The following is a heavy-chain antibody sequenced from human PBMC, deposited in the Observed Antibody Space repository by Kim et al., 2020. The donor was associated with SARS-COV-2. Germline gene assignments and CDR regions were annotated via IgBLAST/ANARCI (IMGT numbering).Heavy chain of an antibody. Sequence: GGSLRLSCAASGFTFSSYAMHWVRQAPGKGLEWVAVISYDGSNKYYADSVKGRITISRDNSKNTLYLQMNSLRAEDTAVYYCARGNIVATTRYVQHWGQG. J-gene: IGHJ1*01. V-gene: IGHV3-30-3*01. CDR3: ARGNIVATTRYVQH. CDR1: GFTFSSYA. D-gene: IGHD5-12*01. CDR2: ISYDGSNK.